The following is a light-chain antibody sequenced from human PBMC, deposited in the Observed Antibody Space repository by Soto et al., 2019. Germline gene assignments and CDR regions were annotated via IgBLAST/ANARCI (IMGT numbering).Light chain of an antibody. Sequence: QSALTQPASVSGSPGHSITISCSGTSSDVGGYNYVSWYQQHPGKAPKLMIYDVSNRPSGVSNRFSGCKSGNTASLTISGLQAEDEADYYCSSYISTSTLNVFGTGTKLTVL. J-gene: IGLJ1*01. CDR2: DVS. V-gene: IGLV2-14*03. CDR3: SSYISTSTLNV. CDR1: SSDVGGYNY.